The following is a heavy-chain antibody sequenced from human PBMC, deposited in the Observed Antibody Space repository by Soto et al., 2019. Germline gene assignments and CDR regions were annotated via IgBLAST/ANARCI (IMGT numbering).Heavy chain of an antibody. V-gene: IGHV3-23*01. Sequence: EVQLLESGGGLVQPGGSLRLSCAASGFTFSSYAMSWVRQAPGKGLEWVSAISGSGGSTYYADSVKGRFTISRDNSKNTLYLQMNSLRAEDTAVYYCAKTLGVVLPGYFPPYYFDYWGQGTLVTVSS. D-gene: IGHD2-15*01. CDR1: GFTFSSYA. J-gene: IGHJ4*02. CDR3: AKTLGVVLPGYFPPYYFDY. CDR2: ISGSGGST.